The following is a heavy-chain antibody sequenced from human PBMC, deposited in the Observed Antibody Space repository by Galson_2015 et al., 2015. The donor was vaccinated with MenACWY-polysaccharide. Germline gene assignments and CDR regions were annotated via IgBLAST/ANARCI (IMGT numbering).Heavy chain of an antibody. CDR2: INRDATII. V-gene: IGHV3-74*01. CDR3: VRDSRGGIGYHY. D-gene: IGHD5-12*01. CDR1: GFSFRSHW. Sequence: LRLSCAASGFSFRSHWMHWVRQAPGEGRVGGSSINRDATIINYADSVKGRFTISRDNAKNTLYLEMNSLRAGDTAIYYCVRDSRGGIGYHYWGQGTLVTVPS. J-gene: IGHJ4*02.